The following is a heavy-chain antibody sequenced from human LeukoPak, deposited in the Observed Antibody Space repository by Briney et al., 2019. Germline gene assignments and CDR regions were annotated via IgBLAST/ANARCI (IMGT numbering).Heavy chain of an antibody. J-gene: IGHJ3*02. CDR1: GGTFSSYA. CDR2: IIPILGIA. V-gene: IGHV1-69*04. CDR3: ARGDSSGHDALDI. Sequence: SVKVSCKASGGTFSSYAISGWRQAPGQGLEWMGRIIPILGIANYAQKFLGRVMITADKSTSKSYMELSSLRTEDTAVYYVARGDSSGHDALDISGKGTMVTVSS. D-gene: IGHD6-19*01.